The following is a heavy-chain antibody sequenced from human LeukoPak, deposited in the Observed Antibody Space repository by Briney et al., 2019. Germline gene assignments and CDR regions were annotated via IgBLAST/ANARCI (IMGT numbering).Heavy chain of an antibody. D-gene: IGHD3-3*01. J-gene: IGHJ4*02. Sequence: GASVKVSCKASGYTFTGYYMHWVRQAPGQGLEWMGWINPNSGGTNYAQKFQGRVTMTRDTSTSTVYMELSSLRSEDTAVYYCARDALYYDFWSGYYRPYYFDYWGQGTLVTVSS. CDR3: ARDALYYDFWSGYYRPYYFDY. CDR1: GYTFTGYY. CDR2: INPNSGGT. V-gene: IGHV1-2*02.